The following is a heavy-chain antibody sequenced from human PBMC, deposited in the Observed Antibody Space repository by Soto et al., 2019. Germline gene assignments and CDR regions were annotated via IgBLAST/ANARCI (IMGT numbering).Heavy chain of an antibody. D-gene: IGHD6-19*01. CDR2: ISYSGST. CDR1: GGSISSSSYY. CDR3: AGRGAVSGWSYWYFDL. Sequence: SETLSLTCTVSGGSISSSSYYWGWIRQPPGKGLEWIASISYSGSTYYNPSLKSRVTISVDTSKNQFSLKLSSVTAADTAVYYCAGRGAVSGWSYWYFDLWGRGTLVT. J-gene: IGHJ2*01. V-gene: IGHV4-39*01.